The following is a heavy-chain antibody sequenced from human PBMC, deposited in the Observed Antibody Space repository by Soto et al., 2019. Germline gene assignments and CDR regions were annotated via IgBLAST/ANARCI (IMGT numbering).Heavy chain of an antibody. J-gene: IGHJ4*02. D-gene: IGHD6-19*01. CDR1: GFTFSSYS. V-gene: IGHV3-21*01. CDR2: ITTTSAYK. Sequence: PGGSLRLSCAASGFTFSSYSMNWVRQAPGKGLEWVSSITTTSAYKSYADSLKGRFTISRDNAKNSLYLQMNSLRAEDTAVYYCTIAVAGTLKLDYWGQGTLVTVSS. CDR3: TIAVAGTLKLDY.